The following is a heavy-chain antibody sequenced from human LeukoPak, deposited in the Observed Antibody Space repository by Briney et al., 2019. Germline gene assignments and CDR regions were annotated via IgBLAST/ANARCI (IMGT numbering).Heavy chain of an antibody. J-gene: IGHJ4*02. Sequence: SETLSLTCTVSGGSISSYYWSWIRQPPGKGLEWIGEINHSGSTNYNPSLKSRVTISVDTSKNQFSLKLSSVTAADTAVYYCARGGTMVRGVIFHWGQGTLVTVSS. V-gene: IGHV4-34*01. D-gene: IGHD3-10*01. CDR1: GGSISSYY. CDR3: ARGGTMVRGVIFH. CDR2: INHSGST.